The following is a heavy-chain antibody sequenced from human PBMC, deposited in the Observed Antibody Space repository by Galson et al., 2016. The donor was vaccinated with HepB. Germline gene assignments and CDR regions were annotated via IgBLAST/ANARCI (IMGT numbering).Heavy chain of an antibody. Sequence: SLRLSCAASGFAFSTYVMSWVRQAPGKGLEWVSAISGSGGSTYDADSVKGRFTISRDNSKNTLYLQMSSLRAEDTAVYYCAKEFYDYVWGNYRPRPVDYWGQGTLVTVSS. D-gene: IGHD3-16*02. CDR2: ISGSGGST. V-gene: IGHV3-23*01. CDR1: GFAFSTYV. CDR3: AKEFYDYVWGNYRPRPVDY. J-gene: IGHJ4*02.